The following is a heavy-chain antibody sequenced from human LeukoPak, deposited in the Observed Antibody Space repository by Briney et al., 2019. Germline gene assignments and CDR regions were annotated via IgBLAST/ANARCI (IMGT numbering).Heavy chain of an antibody. V-gene: IGHV5-51*01. D-gene: IGHD3-10*01. J-gene: IGHJ4*02. Sequence: GESLKISCKGSGYSLTSYWIGWVRQMPGKGLEWMGIIYPGDSDTRYSPSFQGQVTISADKSISTAYLQWSSLKASDTAMYYCARQETYGSGSHIYYFDYWGQGTLVTVSS. CDR1: GYSLTSYW. CDR2: IYPGDSDT. CDR3: ARQETYGSGSHIYYFDY.